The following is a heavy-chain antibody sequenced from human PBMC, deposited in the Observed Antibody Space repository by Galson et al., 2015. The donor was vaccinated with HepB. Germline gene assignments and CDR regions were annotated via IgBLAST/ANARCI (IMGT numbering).Heavy chain of an antibody. CDR2: FNTYGST. V-gene: IGHV4-61*01. CDR1: GGSVSGGNYY. Sequence: SETLSLTCSVSGGSVSGGNYYWSWIRQSPDKGLEWIGFFNTYGSTSYNPSLKSRVTISLDPSKNQVSLRLTSVTAADTAVYYCARGASWEKSLAHFEFRGQGILVAVSS. J-gene: IGHJ4*02. D-gene: IGHD1-26*01. CDR3: ARGASWEKSLAHFEF.